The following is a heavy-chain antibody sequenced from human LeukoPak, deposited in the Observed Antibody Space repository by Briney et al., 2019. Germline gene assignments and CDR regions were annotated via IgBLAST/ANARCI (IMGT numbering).Heavy chain of an antibody. CDR3: AKSKGSGYDWDY. CDR1: GFTFSSYA. D-gene: IGHD5-12*01. Sequence: PGGSLRLSYAASGFTFSSYAMSWVRQAPGKGLEWVSAISGSGGSTYYADSVKGRFTISRDNSKNTLYLQMNSLRAEDTAVYYCAKSKGSGYDWDYWGQGTLVTVSS. J-gene: IGHJ4*02. CDR2: ISGSGGST. V-gene: IGHV3-23*01.